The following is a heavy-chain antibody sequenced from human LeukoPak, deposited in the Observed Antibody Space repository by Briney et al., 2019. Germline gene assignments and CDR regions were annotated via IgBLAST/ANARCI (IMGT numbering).Heavy chain of an antibody. CDR3: AREYSSSWYY. D-gene: IGHD6-13*01. V-gene: IGHV1-69*05. Sequence: GASVKVSCKASGGTFSNYAISWVRPAPGQGLEWMGGIIPIFGTANYAQRFQGRVTITTDESTSTAYMELSSLRSEDTAVYYCAREYSSSWYYWGQGTLVTVSS. CDR1: GGTFSNYA. J-gene: IGHJ4*02. CDR2: IIPIFGTA.